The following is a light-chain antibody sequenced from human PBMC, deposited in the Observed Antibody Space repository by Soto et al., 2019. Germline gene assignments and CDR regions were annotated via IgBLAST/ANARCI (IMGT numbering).Light chain of an antibody. CDR3: AAWDDTVRSYV. J-gene: IGLJ1*01. V-gene: IGLV1-47*01. CDR1: ISNIGNNY. Sequence: QSVLTQPPSVSGTPGQRVTISCSGSISNIGNNYVHWFQQLPGTAPKVLSNRNNQRPSGVPDRFSGPKSGTSASLAISGLRSEDEAEYYCAAWDDTVRSYVFGTGTKVTVL. CDR2: RNN.